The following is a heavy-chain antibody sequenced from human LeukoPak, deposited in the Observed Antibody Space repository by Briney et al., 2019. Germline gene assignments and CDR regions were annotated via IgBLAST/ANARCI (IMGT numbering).Heavy chain of an antibody. D-gene: IGHD3/OR15-3a*01. V-gene: IGHV1-8*01. CDR1: GYTFTSYD. CDR3: ARALSWTTDSYYYMDV. J-gene: IGHJ6*03. Sequence: ASVKVSCNASGYTFTSYDINWVRHATGQGREWMGWMNPNSGNTGDAQKFQGRVTMTKNTSITTAYMELSSLRSEDTAVYYCARALSWTTDSYYYMDVWGKGTTVTVSS. CDR2: MNPNSGNT.